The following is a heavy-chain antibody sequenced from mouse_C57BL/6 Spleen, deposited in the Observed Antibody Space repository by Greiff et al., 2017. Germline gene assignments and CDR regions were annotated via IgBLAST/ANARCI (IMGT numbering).Heavy chain of an antibody. D-gene: IGHD1-1*01. J-gene: IGHJ4*01. CDR2: IYPRSGNT. V-gene: IGHV1-81*01. Sequence: QVQLKESGAELARPGASVKLSCKASGYTFTSYGISWVKQRTGQGLEWIGEIYPRSGNTYYNEKFKGKATLTADKSSSTAYMALRSLTSEDSAVYFCARGGGSSYYAMDYWGQGTSVTVSS. CDR1: GYTFTSYG. CDR3: ARGGGSSYYAMDY.